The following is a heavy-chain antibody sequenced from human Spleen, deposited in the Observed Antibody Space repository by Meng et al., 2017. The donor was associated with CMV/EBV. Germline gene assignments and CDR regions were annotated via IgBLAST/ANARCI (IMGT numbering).Heavy chain of an antibody. CDR3: ARAVNWGSLDV. J-gene: IGHJ6*02. V-gene: IGHV3-7*01. CDR2: IKQDGSEK. D-gene: IGHD7-27*01. Sequence: GESLKISCAASGFTFRSYWMSWVRQAPEKGLEWVANIKQDGSEKYYVDSVKGRFTISRDNAKNSLYLQMNSLRVEDTAVYYCARAVNWGSLDVWGQGTPVTVSS. CDR1: GFTFRSYW.